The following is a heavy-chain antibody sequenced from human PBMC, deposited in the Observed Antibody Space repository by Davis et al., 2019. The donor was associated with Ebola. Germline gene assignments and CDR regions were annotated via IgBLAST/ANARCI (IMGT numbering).Heavy chain of an antibody. D-gene: IGHD2/OR15-2a*01. V-gene: IGHV1-8*01. CDR2: MNPNSGNT. Sequence: ASVKVSCKASGYSFTSYDINWVRQATGQGLEWMGWMNPNSGNTGYAQKFQGRVTMTRNTSIRTAYMEVSSLRSEDTAVYYCRVSGYYYYGLDVWGKGTTVTVSS. CDR1: GYSFTSYD. J-gene: IGHJ6*04. CDR3: RVSGYYYYGLDV.